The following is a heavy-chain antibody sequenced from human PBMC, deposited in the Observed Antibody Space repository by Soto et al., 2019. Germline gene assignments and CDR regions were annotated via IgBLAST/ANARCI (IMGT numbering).Heavy chain of an antibody. V-gene: IGHV3-23*01. CDR1: GFTFSSYA. Sequence: EVQLLESGGGLVQPGGSLRLSCAASGFTFSSYAMNWIRQAPGKGLEWVSAAGGTGASTYYADSVKGRFTISRDNSKNTLYLQMNSLRDEDTAIYYCAKARPVFDYLGQGTLVTVSS. CDR2: AGGTGAST. J-gene: IGHJ4*02. CDR3: AKARPVFDY.